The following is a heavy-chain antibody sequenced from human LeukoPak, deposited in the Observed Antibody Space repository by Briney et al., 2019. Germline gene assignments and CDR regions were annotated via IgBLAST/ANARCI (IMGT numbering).Heavy chain of an antibody. CDR1: GNFISNGYY. V-gene: IGHV4-38-2*01. CDR2: IYHSGTT. Sequence: KPSETLSLTCAVSGNFISNGYYWGWIRQPPGKGLEWIGSIYHSGTTFYNPSLKSRLSISVDTSNNHFSLTLRSVTAGDTAVYYCARQGGGFWSGSYPFDYWGQGTLVAVSS. D-gene: IGHD3-3*01. J-gene: IGHJ4*02. CDR3: ARQGGGFWSGSYPFDY.